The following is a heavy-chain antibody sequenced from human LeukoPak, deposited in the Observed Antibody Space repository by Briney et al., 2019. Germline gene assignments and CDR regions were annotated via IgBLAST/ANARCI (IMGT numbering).Heavy chain of an antibody. CDR3: ARGKYTAAFDI. CDR2: ISGPGTTI. D-gene: IGHD5-18*01. CDR1: GFTFSDYY. J-gene: IGHJ3*02. Sequence: GGSLRLSCAASGFTFSDYYMTWFRQAPGKGLEWVSYISGPGTTISYADSVQGRFTISRDNAKNSLYLQVNTLRVEDSAVYYCARGKYTAAFDIWGQGTMVTVSS. V-gene: IGHV3-11*04.